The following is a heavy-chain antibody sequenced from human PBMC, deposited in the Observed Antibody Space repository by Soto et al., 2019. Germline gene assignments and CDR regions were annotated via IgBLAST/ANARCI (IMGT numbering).Heavy chain of an antibody. J-gene: IGHJ5*02. CDR3: ARGNDILTRLYANWFDP. D-gene: IGHD3-9*01. V-gene: IGHV1-2*02. CDR2: INPNSGGT. CDR1: GYTFTGYY. Sequence: GASVKVSCKASGYTFTGYYMHWVRQAPGQGLEWMGWINPNSGGTNYAQKFQGRVTMTRDTSISTAYMELSRLRSDDTAVYYCARGNDILTRLYANWFDPWGQGTLVTVSS.